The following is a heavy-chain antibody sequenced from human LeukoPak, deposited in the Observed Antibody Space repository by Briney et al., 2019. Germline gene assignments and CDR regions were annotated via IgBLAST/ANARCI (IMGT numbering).Heavy chain of an antibody. V-gene: IGHV4-34*01. CDR2: INHSGST. D-gene: IGHD4-17*01. J-gene: IGHJ3*02. CDR3: ARVQTTSDAFDI. Sequence: PSETLSLTCAVYGGSFSGYYWSWIRQPPGKGLEWIGEINHSGSTNYNPSLKSRVTISVDTSKIQFSLRLSSVTAADTALYYCARVQTTSDAFDIWGQGTMVTVSS. CDR1: GGSFSGYY.